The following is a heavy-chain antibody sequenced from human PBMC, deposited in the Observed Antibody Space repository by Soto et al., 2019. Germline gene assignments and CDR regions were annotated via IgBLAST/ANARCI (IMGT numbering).Heavy chain of an antibody. CDR3: ARGDVDTDMVRVAYYFDY. J-gene: IGHJ4*02. CDR2: IIPIFGTA. V-gene: IGHV1-69*12. Sequence: QVQLVQSGAEVKKPGSSVKVSCKASGGTFSSYAISWVRQAPGQGLEWMGGIIPIFGTANYAQKFQGRVTITADESTSTAYMELSRLRSEDTAVYYCARGDVDTDMVRVAYYFDYWGQGTLVTVSS. CDR1: GGTFSSYA. D-gene: IGHD5-18*01.